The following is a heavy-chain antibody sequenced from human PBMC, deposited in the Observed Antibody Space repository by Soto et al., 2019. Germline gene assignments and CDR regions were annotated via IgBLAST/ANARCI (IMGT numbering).Heavy chain of an antibody. V-gene: IGHV3-9*03. Sequence: EVQLVESGGGLVQPGRSLRLSCAASGFTFDDYAMHWVRQAPGKGLEWVSGISWNSGSIGYADSVKGRFTISRDNAKNSLYRQMGSLRPEDMAVSYCARRARPDFYYMDVGGKGTTVTVSS. CDR3: ARRARPDFYYMDV. CDR2: ISWNSGSI. J-gene: IGHJ6*03. CDR1: GFTFDDYA. D-gene: IGHD6-6*01.